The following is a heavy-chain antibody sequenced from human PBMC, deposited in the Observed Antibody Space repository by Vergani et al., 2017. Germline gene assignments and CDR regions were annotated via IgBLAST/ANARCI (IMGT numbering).Heavy chain of an antibody. CDR1: GDSISSNNC. J-gene: IGHJ6*03. Sequence: QVQLQESGPGLVKPSETLSLTCAVSGDSISSNNCWTWIRQRPGKGLEWIGYIFYSGTTYDNPSLRSRLTISVDTSQNQFSLKLRSVTAADTAVYYCARVDTQVPATSHFYYMDVWGKGTTVVVSS. V-gene: IGHV4-31*11. CDR2: IFYSGTT. D-gene: IGHD6-25*01. CDR3: ARVDTQVPATSHFYYMDV.